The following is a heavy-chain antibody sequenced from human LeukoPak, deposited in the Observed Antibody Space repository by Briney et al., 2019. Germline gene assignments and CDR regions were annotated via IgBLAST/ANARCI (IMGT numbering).Heavy chain of an antibody. CDR2: ISYDGSNK. D-gene: IGHD1-14*01. V-gene: IGHV3-30-3*01. J-gene: IGHJ4*02. Sequence: GGSLRLSCAASGFTFSSYAMSWVRQAPGKGLEWVAVISYDGSNKYYADSVKGRFTISRDNSKNTLYLQMNSLRAEDTAVYYCARPDHEGYFDYWGQGTLVTVSS. CDR3: ARPDHEGYFDY. CDR1: GFTFSSYA.